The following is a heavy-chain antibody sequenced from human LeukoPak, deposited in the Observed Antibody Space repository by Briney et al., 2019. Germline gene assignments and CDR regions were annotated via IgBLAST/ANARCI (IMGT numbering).Heavy chain of an antibody. Sequence: GESLKISCKVSGYTFTNYWIAWVRQMPGKGLEWMGIIYPGDSDTRYSPSFQGQVIISADKSISTAYLQWSSLKASDSAMYYCARLIVGAARYFDYWGQGTLVTVSS. V-gene: IGHV5-51*01. CDR3: ARLIVGAARYFDY. J-gene: IGHJ4*02. CDR2: IYPGDSDT. D-gene: IGHD1-26*01. CDR1: GYTFTNYW.